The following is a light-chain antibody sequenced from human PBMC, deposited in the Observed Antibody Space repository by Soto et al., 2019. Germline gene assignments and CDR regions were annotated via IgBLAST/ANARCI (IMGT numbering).Light chain of an antibody. CDR1: SSNIGAGYD. V-gene: IGLV1-40*01. CDR2: GNT. J-gene: IGLJ2*01. CDR3: QSYDSSHVV. Sequence: QSVLTQPPSVSGAPGQSVTISCTGSSSNIGAGYDVHWYQQLPGTAPKLLTYGNTNRPSGVPDRFSGSKSGTSASLAITGLQAEDEADYYCQSYDSSHVVFGGGTKLTVL.